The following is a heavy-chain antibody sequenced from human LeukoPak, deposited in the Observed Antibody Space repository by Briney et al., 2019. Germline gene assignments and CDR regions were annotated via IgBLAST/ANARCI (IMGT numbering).Heavy chain of an antibody. Sequence: ASVKVSCKASGYTFTGYYMHWVGQAPGQGLEWMGWINPNSGGTNYAQKFQGRVTMTRDTSISTAYMELSRLRSDTAVYYCASLWFGEPRDYWGQGTLVTVSS. CDR1: GYTFTGYY. J-gene: IGHJ4*02. V-gene: IGHV1-2*02. CDR2: INPNSGGT. CDR3: ASLWFGEPRDY. D-gene: IGHD3-10*01.